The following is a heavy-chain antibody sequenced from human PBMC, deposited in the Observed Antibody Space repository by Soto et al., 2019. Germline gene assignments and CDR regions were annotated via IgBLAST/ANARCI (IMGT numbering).Heavy chain of an antibody. CDR1: GFTFSSYS. J-gene: IGHJ5*02. V-gene: IGHV3-21*01. CDR3: ARGCEWCMTQFDP. D-gene: IGHD2-8*01. Sequence: EVQLVESGGGLVKPGGSLRLSCAASGFTFSSYSMNWVRQAPGKGLEWVSSISSSSSYIYYADSVKGRFTISRDNAKNSLYLQMNSLRAEDTAVYYCARGCEWCMTQFDPWGQGTLVTVSS. CDR2: ISSSSSYI.